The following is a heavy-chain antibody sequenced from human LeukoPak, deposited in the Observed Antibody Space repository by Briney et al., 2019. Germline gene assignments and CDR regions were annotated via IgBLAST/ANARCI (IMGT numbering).Heavy chain of an antibody. CDR2: IYYSGST. Sequence: SETLSLTCTVSGGSISSYYWSWIRQPPGKGLEWIGYIYYSGSTNYNPSLKSRVTISVDTSKNQFSLKLSSVTAADTAVYYCARARRGYYGMDVWGQGTTVTVSS. CDR3: ARARRGYYGMDV. J-gene: IGHJ6*02. CDR1: GGSISSYY. V-gene: IGHV4-59*12.